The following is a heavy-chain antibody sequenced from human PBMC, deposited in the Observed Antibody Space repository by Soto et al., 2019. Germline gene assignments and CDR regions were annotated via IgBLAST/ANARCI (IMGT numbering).Heavy chain of an antibody. J-gene: IGHJ6*02. V-gene: IGHV1-2*02. CDR2: INPNSGGT. D-gene: IGHD6-13*01. CDR1: GYTFTSYG. CDR3: ARSLLDEYSSSWRSAYYGMDV. Sequence: ASVKVSCKASGYTFTSYGISWVRQAPGQGLEWIGWINPNSGGTNNAQKFQGRVTMTRDTSTSTVYMELSALISDDTAVYYCARSLLDEYSSSWRSAYYGMDVWGQGTTVTVSS.